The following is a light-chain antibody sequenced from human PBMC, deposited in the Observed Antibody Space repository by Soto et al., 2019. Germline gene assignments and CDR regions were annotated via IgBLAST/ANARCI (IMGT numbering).Light chain of an antibody. CDR2: DVS. Sequence: EIVLTQSPATLSLSPGERATLPCRASQSVSTPLAWYQQRPGQAPRLLIYDVSNRAAGVPARFSGSGSGTDFTLTISNLEPEDVVIYYCQERSNWPRLTFGGGTTVEIK. J-gene: IGKJ4*01. V-gene: IGKV3-11*01. CDR1: QSVSTP. CDR3: QERSNWPRLT.